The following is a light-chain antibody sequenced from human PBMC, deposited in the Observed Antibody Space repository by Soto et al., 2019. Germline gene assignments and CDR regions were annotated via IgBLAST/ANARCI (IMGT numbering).Light chain of an antibody. CDR1: QSVSSY. CDR3: QPYGSPPLT. CDR2: DTS. J-gene: IGKJ4*01. V-gene: IGKV3-20*01. Sequence: EIVLTQSPGTLSLSVGERVTLSCRASQSVSSYLAWYQQTPGQAPRLLIYDTSNRATGTPDRFSGSGSGTNFTLTISRLEPEDFTVYYCQPYGSPPLTFGGGTTVEIK.